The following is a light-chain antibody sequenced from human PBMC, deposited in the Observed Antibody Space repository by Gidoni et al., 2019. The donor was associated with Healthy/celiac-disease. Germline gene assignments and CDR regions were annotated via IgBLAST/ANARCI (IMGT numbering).Light chain of an antibody. Sequence: DIQMTQSPSSLSASVGDRVTITCRASQSISSYFNWYQQKPGKAPKLLIYAASSLQSGVPSRFSGSGSGTDFTLTISSLQPEDFATYYCQQSYSTSITFGPGTKVDIK. J-gene: IGKJ3*01. V-gene: IGKV1-39*01. CDR2: AAS. CDR3: QQSYSTSIT. CDR1: QSISSY.